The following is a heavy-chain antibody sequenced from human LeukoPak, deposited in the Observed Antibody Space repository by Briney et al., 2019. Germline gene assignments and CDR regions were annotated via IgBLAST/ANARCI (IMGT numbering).Heavy chain of an antibody. CDR3: ARIYGDYIVY. CDR1: GGSFSGYY. D-gene: IGHD4-17*01. J-gene: IGHJ4*02. Sequence: SETLSLTCAVYGGSFSGYYWSWIRQPPGKGLEWIGEINHSGSTNYNPSLKSRVTISVDTSKNQFSLKLNSVTASDMAVYYCARIYGDYIVYWGQGTRVTVSS. V-gene: IGHV4-34*01. CDR2: INHSGST.